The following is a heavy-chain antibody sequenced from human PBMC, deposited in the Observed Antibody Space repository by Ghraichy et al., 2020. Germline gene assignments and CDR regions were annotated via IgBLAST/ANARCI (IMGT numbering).Heavy chain of an antibody. CDR3: ARDGDYYDSSGPPGNY. V-gene: IGHV3-48*02. D-gene: IGHD3-22*01. CDR2: ISSSSSTI. CDR1: GFTFSSYS. J-gene: IGHJ4*02. Sequence: GGSLRLSCAASGFTFSSYSMNWVRQAPGKGLEWVSYISSSSSTIYYADSVKGRFTISRDNAKNSLYLQMNSLRDEDTAVYYCARDGDYYDSSGPPGNYWGQGTLVTVSS.